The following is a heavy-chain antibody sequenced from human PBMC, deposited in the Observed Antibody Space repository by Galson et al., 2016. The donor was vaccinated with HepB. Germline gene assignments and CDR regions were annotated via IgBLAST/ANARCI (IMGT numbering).Heavy chain of an antibody. CDR3: AXGDNRGXXLGYEX. CDR1: XXXFNDYX. V-gene: IGHV1-18*01. J-gene: IGHJ4*02. Sequence: KVSXXASXXXFNDYXXXWVXXAPGXGLEXXXWISVYNGNTNHARKVQDRVTMTTDTSRSTAYMELRSLRSDDTAXYFCAXGDNRGXXLGYEXXGQGTLVXXSS. D-gene: IGHD3-22*01. CDR2: ISVYNGNT.